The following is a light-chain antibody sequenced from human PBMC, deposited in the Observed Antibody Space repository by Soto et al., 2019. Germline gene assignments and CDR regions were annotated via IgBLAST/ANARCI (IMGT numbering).Light chain of an antibody. V-gene: IGKV1-39*01. Sequence: DIQMTQSPSSLSASVGDRVTITCRASQTIISFLNWYQQKPGKAPKLLISAASSLQSGVPSRFSAGGSGTDFTLTISSLQPEDVATYYCQQSYSTPRTFGQGTKVDIK. J-gene: IGKJ1*01. CDR3: QQSYSTPRT. CDR1: QTIISF. CDR2: AAS.